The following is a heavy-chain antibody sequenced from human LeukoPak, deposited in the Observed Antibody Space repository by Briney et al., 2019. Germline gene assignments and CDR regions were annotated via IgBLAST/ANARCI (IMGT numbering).Heavy chain of an antibody. CDR2: IYYVGSP. D-gene: IGHD3-3*01. Sequence: SETLSLTCSASGDSIRSGDAYWGWIRQSPLKGLEWIASIYYVGSPHSNPSLNSRRVTMSVDTAKNQFSLRLPSVTAADTAVYYCARIPITKRAMDVWGQGTTVTVSS. J-gene: IGHJ6*02. V-gene: IGHV4-39*01. CDR1: GDSIRSGDAY. CDR3: ARIPITKRAMDV.